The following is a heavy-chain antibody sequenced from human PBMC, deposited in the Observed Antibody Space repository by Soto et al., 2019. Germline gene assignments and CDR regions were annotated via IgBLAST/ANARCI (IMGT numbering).Heavy chain of an antibody. CDR3: AKRRNVLRFLEWSSGMEV. CDR2: ISYDESNK. V-gene: IGHV3-30*18. CDR1: GFTFSSYG. Sequence: GGSLRLSWAASGFTFSSYGMHWVRQAPGKGLEWVAFISYDESNKYYADSVKGRFTISRDNSRTTLYLQMNSLRAEDTAVYFCAKRRNVLRFLEWSSGMEVWGPGTKVTVSS. D-gene: IGHD3-3*01. J-gene: IGHJ6*01.